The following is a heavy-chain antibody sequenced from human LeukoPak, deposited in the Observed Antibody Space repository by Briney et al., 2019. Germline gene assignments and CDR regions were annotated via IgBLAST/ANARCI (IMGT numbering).Heavy chain of an antibody. J-gene: IGHJ4*02. D-gene: IGHD4-23*01. V-gene: IGHV3-53*01. CDR1: GFTVRSNY. CDR2: IYTGGST. CDR3: ARDHGGNYFDY. Sequence: GGSLRLSCAASGFTVRSNYMTWVRQAPGKGLEWVSVIYTGGSTYCADSVKGRFTISRDNSKNTLYLQMNTLRAEDTAVYYCARDHGGNYFDYWGQGTLVTVSS.